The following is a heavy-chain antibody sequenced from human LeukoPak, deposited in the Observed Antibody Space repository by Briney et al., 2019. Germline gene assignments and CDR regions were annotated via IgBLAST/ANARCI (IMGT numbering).Heavy chain of an antibody. CDR2: FDPEDGET. CDR1: GYTLTELS. Sequence: ASVKVSCKVSGYTLTELSMHWVRQAPGKGLEWMGGFDPEDGETIYAQKFQGRVTMTEDTSTDTAYMELSSLRSEDTAVYYCATGGVILGTPDYWGQGTLVTVSS. J-gene: IGHJ4*02. CDR3: ATGGVILGTPDY. D-gene: IGHD3-10*01. V-gene: IGHV1-24*01.